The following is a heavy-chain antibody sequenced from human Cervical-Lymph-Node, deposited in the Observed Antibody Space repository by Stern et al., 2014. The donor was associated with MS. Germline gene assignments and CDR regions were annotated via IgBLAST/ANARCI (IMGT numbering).Heavy chain of an antibody. CDR3: ARGHRDYSSSPYFDY. J-gene: IGHJ4*02. CDR2: INTNTGNP. D-gene: IGHD6-6*01. CDR1: GYTFTTYT. Sequence: DQLVQSGSELKKPGASVKVSCKASGYTFTTYTMNWLRQAPGQGIEWMGWINTNTGNPTYAQGFTGRFVFSLDTSVSTAYLQISSLKTEDTAVYYCARGHRDYSSSPYFDYWGQGTLVTVSS. V-gene: IGHV7-4-1*02.